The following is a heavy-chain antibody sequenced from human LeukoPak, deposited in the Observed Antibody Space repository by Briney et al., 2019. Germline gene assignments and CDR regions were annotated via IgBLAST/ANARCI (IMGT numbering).Heavy chain of an antibody. D-gene: IGHD5-12*01. Sequence: GGSLRLSCAASGFTFSSYSMNWVRQAPGKGLEWVSSISSSSSYIYYADSVKGRFTISTDNAKNSLYLQMNSLRAEDTAVYYCARDQVYSGYDFFDYWGQGTLVTVSS. V-gene: IGHV3-21*01. CDR3: ARDQVYSGYDFFDY. CDR1: GFTFSSYS. CDR2: ISSSSSYI. J-gene: IGHJ4*02.